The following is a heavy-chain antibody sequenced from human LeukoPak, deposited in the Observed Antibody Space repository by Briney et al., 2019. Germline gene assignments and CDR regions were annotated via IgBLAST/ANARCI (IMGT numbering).Heavy chain of an antibody. J-gene: IGHJ4*02. CDR1: GYTFTSYG. CDR3: ARSRPYNWNYFFDY. CDR2: ISAYNGNT. D-gene: IGHD1-7*01. Sequence: ASVKVSCKASGYTFTSYGISWVRQAPGQGLEWMGWISAYNGNTNYAQKLQGRVTMTTDTSTSTVYMELRSLRSDDTAVYYCARSRPYNWNYFFDYWGQGTLVTVSS. V-gene: IGHV1-18*01.